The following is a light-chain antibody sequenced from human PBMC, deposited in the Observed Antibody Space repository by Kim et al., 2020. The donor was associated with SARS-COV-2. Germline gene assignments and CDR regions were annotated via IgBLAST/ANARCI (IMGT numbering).Light chain of an antibody. Sequence: VGMGQTAEVACGGKNVGGKHVHRYQQERGQAPVTVMYRNRKLGSGIAEGFSGSRAGNAATLTVRRVQVGDEAVYCCQVWDSNTALFGGGTQLTVL. V-gene: IGLV3-9*01. J-gene: IGLJ3*02. CDR2: RNR. CDR1: NVGGKH. CDR3: QVWDSNTAL.